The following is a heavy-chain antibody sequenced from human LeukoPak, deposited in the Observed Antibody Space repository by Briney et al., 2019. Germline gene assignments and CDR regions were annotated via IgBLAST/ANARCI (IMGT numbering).Heavy chain of an antibody. V-gene: IGHV3-20*01. J-gene: IGHJ6*03. CDR3: ARTGDWNRYYYYYYMDV. D-gene: IGHD1-1*01. Sequence: PGGSLRLSCAASGFTFSSYAMHWVRQAPGKGLEWVSGINWNGGSTGYADSVKGRFTISRDNAKNSLYLQMNSLRAEDTALYHCARTGDWNRYYYYYYMDVWGKGTTVTVSS. CDR1: GFTFSSYA. CDR2: INWNGGST.